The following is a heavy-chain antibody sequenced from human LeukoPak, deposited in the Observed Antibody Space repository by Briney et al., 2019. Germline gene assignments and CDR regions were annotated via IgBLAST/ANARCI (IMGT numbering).Heavy chain of an antibody. D-gene: IGHD3-22*01. CDR3: ARGAWFYYDSSGYPDFDY. J-gene: IGHJ4*02. Sequence: GGSLRLSCAASGLTFSSYAMHWVRQAPGKGLEWVAVISYDGSNKYYADSVKGRFTISRDNSKNTLYLQMNSLRAEDTAVYYCARGAWFYYDSSGYPDFDYWGQGTLVTVSS. CDR1: GLTFSSYA. V-gene: IGHV3-30-3*01. CDR2: ISYDGSNK.